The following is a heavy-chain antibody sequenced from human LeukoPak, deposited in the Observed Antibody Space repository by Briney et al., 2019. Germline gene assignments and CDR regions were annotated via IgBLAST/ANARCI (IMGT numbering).Heavy chain of an antibody. D-gene: IGHD6-19*01. Sequence: ASVKVSCKTSGYXFTTYYVHWVRQAPGQGLEWMGLFNPSGGGTSYAQKFQGRVTMTRDTSTSTVYMELSSLRSEDTAVYYCAKDAVAGTHYFDYWGQGTLVTVSP. CDR2: FNPSGGGT. CDR3: AKDAVAGTHYFDY. J-gene: IGHJ4*02. CDR1: GYXFTTYY. V-gene: IGHV1-46*01.